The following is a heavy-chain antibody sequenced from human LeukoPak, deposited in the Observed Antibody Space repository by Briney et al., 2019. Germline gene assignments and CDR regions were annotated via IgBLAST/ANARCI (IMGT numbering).Heavy chain of an antibody. CDR3: AKVHSGYVFYLFDY. V-gene: IGHV3-30*02. CDR2: IRYDGSNK. J-gene: IGHJ4*02. CDR1: GFTFSSYG. D-gene: IGHD5-12*01. Sequence: GGSLRLSCAASGFTFSSYGMHWVRQAPGKGLEWVAFIRYDGSNKYYADSVKGRFTISRDNSKTTLYLQMNSLRAEDTAVYYCAKVHSGYVFYLFDYWGQGTLVTVSS.